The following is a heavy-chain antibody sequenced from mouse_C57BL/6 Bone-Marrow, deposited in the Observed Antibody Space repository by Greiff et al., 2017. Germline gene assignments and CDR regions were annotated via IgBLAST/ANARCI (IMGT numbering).Heavy chain of an antibody. J-gene: IGHJ1*03. CDR2: ISNGGGST. V-gene: IGHV5-12*01. CDR1: GFTFSDYY. CDR3: ARHGGYYSWYFDV. D-gene: IGHD2-3*01. Sequence: EVNVVESGGGLVQPGGSLKLSCAASGFTFSDYYMYWVRQTPEKRLEWVAYISNGGGSTYYPDTVKGRFTISRDNAKNTLYLQMSRLKSEDTAMYYCARHGGYYSWYFDVWGTGTTVTVSS.